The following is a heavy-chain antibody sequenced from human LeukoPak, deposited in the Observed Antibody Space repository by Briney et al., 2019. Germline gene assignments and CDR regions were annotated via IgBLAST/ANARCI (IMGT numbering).Heavy chain of an antibody. Sequence: ASVKVSCKASGYTFTSYYMHWVRQAPGQGLEWMGIINPSGGSTSYAQKLQGRVTMTRDTSTSTVYMELSSLRSEDTAVYYCARILLDRYCSSTSCPYYFDYWGQGTLVTVSS. D-gene: IGHD2-2*01. CDR2: INPSGGST. V-gene: IGHV1-46*01. J-gene: IGHJ4*02. CDR3: ARILLDRYCSSTSCPYYFDY. CDR1: GYTFTSYY.